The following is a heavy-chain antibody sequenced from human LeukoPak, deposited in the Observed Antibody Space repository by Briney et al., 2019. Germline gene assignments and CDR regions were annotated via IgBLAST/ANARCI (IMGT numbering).Heavy chain of an antibody. CDR2: IRYDGSLE. CDR1: AFTFSRYG. D-gene: IGHD1-26*01. J-gene: IGHJ4*02. Sequence: GGSLRLSCAASAFTFSRYGMHWVRQAPGEGLERVAFIRYDGSLEHYADSVKGRFTISRDNSKNMLYLQMNSLRAEDTAVYYCAKPRWINGTYYEGVDYWGQGTLVTASS. CDR3: AKPRWINGTYYEGVDY. V-gene: IGHV3-30*02.